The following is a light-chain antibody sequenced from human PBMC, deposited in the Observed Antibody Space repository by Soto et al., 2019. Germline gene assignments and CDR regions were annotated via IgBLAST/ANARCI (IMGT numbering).Light chain of an antibody. CDR1: QSVSSN. CDR2: GAS. J-gene: IGKJ1*01. V-gene: IGKV3-15*01. CDR3: QQYYNWPPLT. Sequence: EIVMTQSPATLFVSPGERATLSCRASQSVSSNLAWYQQKPGQAPRLLIYGASTRATGIPARFSGSGSGTEFTLTISSLQSEDFAVYYCQQYYNWPPLTFGQGTKVDIK.